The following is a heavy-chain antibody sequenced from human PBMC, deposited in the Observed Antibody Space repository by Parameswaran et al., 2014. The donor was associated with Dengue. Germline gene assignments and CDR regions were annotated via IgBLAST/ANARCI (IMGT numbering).Heavy chain of an antibody. CDR2: IGTAGDT. V-gene: IGHV3-13*01. Sequence: GGSLRLSCAASGFTFSSYDMHWVRQATGKGLEWVSAIGTAGDTYYPGSVKGRFTISRENAKNSLYLQMNSLRAGDTAVYYCARGGLHIYYYYGMDVWGQGTTVTVSS. CDR1: GFTFSSYD. D-gene: IGHD5-24*01. CDR3: ARGGLHIYYYYGMDV. J-gene: IGHJ6*02.